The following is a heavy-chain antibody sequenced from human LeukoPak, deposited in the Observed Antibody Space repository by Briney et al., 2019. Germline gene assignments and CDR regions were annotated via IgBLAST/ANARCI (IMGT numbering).Heavy chain of an antibody. Sequence: GGSLRLSCAASGFTFSTYWMSWVRQAPGKGLEWVVNIKQDGSEKYYVDSVKGRFTISRDNAKNSLYLRMDSLRAEDTAMYYCARDSAGNDYWGQGTLVTVSS. CDR2: IKQDGSEK. D-gene: IGHD6-13*01. V-gene: IGHV3-7*01. CDR1: GFTFSTYW. CDR3: ARDSAGNDY. J-gene: IGHJ4*02.